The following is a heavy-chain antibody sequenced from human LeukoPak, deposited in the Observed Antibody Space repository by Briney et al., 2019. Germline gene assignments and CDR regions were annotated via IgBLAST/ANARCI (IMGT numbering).Heavy chain of an antibody. J-gene: IGHJ5*02. Sequence: GGSLRLSCAASGFTFTDYSMNWIRQAPGWGLECISYTSSDGKTTWYADSVKGRFTVSRDNAKNSLYLHMNSLRVEDTALYYCASRSINWYKGNDWFDPWGQGTLVTVSS. CDR2: TSSDGKTT. V-gene: IGHV3-48*01. CDR3: ASRSINWYKGNDWFDP. D-gene: IGHD1-1*01. CDR1: GFTFTDYS.